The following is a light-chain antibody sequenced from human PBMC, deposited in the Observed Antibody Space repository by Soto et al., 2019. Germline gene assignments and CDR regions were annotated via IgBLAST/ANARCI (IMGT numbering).Light chain of an antibody. CDR1: QSILSSSNNKNY. Sequence: DIVMTQSPDSLAVSLSERATINCKSSQSILSSSNNKNYLAWYQQKPGQPPNVLIYWASTRESGVPDRFSGGGSGTEFTLTISSLQAEDVAVYFCQQYFTPPLIFGGGTKVEIK. CDR2: WAS. J-gene: IGKJ4*01. CDR3: QQYFTPPLI. V-gene: IGKV4-1*01.